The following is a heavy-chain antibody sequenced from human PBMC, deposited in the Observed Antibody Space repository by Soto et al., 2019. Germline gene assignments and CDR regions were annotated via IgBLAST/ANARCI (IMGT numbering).Heavy chain of an antibody. CDR3: ARAVAVAADFDY. D-gene: IGHD6-19*01. Sequence: QVQLVQSGAEEKKPGASVKVSCKASGYTFTGYAMHWVRQAPGQRLEWMGWINAGNGNTKYSQKFQGXVXXXRXXAASTAYMELSSLRSEDTAVYYCARAVAVAADFDYWGQGTLVTVSS. V-gene: IGHV1-3*05. CDR2: INAGNGNT. CDR1: GYTFTGYA. J-gene: IGHJ4*02.